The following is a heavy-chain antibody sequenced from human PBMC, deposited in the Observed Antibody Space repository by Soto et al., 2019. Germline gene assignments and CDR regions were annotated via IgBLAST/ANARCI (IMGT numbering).Heavy chain of an antibody. V-gene: IGHV4-59*01. CDR3: ARGRMTMIVVGDDAFDS. CDR2: IYYSGST. CDR1: GGSISSYY. D-gene: IGHD3-22*01. J-gene: IGHJ3*02. Sequence: SETLSLTCTVSGGSISSYYWSWIRQPPGKGLEWIGYIYYSGSTNYNPSLKSRVTISVDTSKNQFSLKLSSVTAADTAVYYCARGRMTMIVVGDDAFDSWGQGTMVTVSS.